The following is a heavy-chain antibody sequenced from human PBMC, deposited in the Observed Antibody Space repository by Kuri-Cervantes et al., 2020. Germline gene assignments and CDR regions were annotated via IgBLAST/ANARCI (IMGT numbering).Heavy chain of an antibody. J-gene: IGHJ4*02. CDR2: IYTSGST. Sequence: SEALSLTCTVSGGSISSYYWSWIRQPAGKGLEWIGRIYTSGSTNYNPSLKGRVTMSVDTSKNQFSLKLSSVTAADTAVYYCARLRRDGYNFAYFDYWGQGTLVTVSS. V-gene: IGHV4-4*07. CDR1: GGSISSYY. D-gene: IGHD5-24*01. CDR3: ARLRRDGYNFAYFDY.